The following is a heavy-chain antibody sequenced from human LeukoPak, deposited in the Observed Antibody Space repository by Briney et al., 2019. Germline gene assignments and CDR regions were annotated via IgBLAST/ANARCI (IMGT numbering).Heavy chain of an antibody. J-gene: IGHJ4*02. Sequence: ASVKVSCKASGYTFTSYYMHWVRQAPGQGLEWMGIINPSGGSTSYAQKFQGRVTMTRDTSTSTVYKELSSLRSEDTAVYYCARGVPCSSTSCYDYFDYWGQGTLVTVSS. V-gene: IGHV1-46*01. CDR3: ARGVPCSSTSCYDYFDY. D-gene: IGHD2-2*01. CDR1: GYTFTSYY. CDR2: INPSGGST.